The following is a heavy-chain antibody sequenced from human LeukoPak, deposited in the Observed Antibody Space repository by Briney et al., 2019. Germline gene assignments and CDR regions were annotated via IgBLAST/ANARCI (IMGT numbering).Heavy chain of an antibody. CDR2: ISSSSSYI. J-gene: IGHJ4*02. CDR3: ARGLLGATGRLY. CDR1: GFAFSSYS. Sequence: GGSLRLSCAASGFAFSSYSMNWVRQAPGKGLEWVSSISSSSSYIYYADSVKGRFTISRDNAKNSLYLQMNSLRAEDTAVYYCARGLLGATGRLYWGQGTLVTVSS. D-gene: IGHD1-26*01. V-gene: IGHV3-21*01.